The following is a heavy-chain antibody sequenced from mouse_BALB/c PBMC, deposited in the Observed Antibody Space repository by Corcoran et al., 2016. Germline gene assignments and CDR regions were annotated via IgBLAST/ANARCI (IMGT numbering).Heavy chain of an antibody. CDR3: ANWDWYFDV. V-gene: IGHV14-3*02. CDR2: IDPENGNT. CDR1: GFNIKDTY. J-gene: IGHJ1*01. D-gene: IGHD4-1*01. Sequence: EVQLQQSGAELVKPGASVKLSCTASGFNIKDTYMHWVKQRTEQGLEWIGRIDPENGNTTYDPKFQGKATITADTSSNTAYLQLRSLTSEDTADYYCANWDWYFDVWGAGTTVIVSS.